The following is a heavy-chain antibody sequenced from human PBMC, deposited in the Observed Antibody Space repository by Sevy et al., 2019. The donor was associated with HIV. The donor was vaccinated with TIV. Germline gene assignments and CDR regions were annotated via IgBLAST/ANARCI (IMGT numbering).Heavy chain of an antibody. CDR1: GFTFNIYS. V-gene: IGHV3-23*01. J-gene: IGHJ4*02. Sequence: GGSLRLSCAASGFTFNIYSMSLVRQTPGKGLEWVATLSFGCGKINHADSVKCRFTMSRDDSKNAVYLQMNNLRVEDTAIYYCAREGCTKPHDYWGQGTLVTGSS. D-gene: IGHD2-8*01. CDR3: AREGCTKPHDY. CDR2: LSFGCGKI.